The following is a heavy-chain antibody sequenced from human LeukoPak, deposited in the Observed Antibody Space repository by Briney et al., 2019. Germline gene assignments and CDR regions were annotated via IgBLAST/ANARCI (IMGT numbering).Heavy chain of an antibody. D-gene: IGHD3-22*01. Sequence: ASVKVSCKASGYTFSSYYIHWVRQAPGQGLEWVGIINPSSGITNSAPKSQGRVTINRDTSTSTVYMELSSLRSEDTAVYYCARGLGSGNYYAYWGQGTLVTVSS. V-gene: IGHV1-46*01. J-gene: IGHJ4*02. CDR1: GYTFSSYY. CDR2: INPSSGIT. CDR3: ARGLGSGNYYAY.